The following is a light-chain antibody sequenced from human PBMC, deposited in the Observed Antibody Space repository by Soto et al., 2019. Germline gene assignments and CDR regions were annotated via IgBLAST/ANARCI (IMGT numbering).Light chain of an antibody. J-gene: IGKJ5*01. V-gene: IGKV3-20*01. CDR2: GAS. CDR1: EGVTSSH. CDR3: QHYGSSSNT. Sequence: EIVLTQSPDTLSLSPGERATLSCRASEGVTSSHLAWYQQKRGQAPRLLIYGASSRATGIPDRFSGSGSGTDFTLTISRLEPEDFAVYYCQHYGSSSNTFGQGTRLEIK.